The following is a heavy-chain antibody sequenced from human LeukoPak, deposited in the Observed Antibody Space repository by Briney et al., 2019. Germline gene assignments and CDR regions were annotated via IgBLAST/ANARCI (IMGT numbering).Heavy chain of an antibody. J-gene: IGHJ4*02. Sequence: SETLSLTCTVSGGSISSYYWSWIRQPPGKGLEWIGYIYYSGSTNYNPSLKSRVTISVDTSKNQFSLKLSSVTAADTAVYYCARGAILEWSFYYFDYWGQGTLVTVSS. D-gene: IGHD3-3*01. CDR3: ARGAILEWSFYYFDY. CDR1: GGSISSYY. CDR2: IYYSGST. V-gene: IGHV4-59*01.